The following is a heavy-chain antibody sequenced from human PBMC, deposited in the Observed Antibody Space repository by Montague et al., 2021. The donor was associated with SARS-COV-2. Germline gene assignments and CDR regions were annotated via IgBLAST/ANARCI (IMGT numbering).Heavy chain of an antibody. V-gene: IGHV3-74*01. J-gene: IGHJ4*02. CDR3: VRPLWFGDSDYYFDS. Sequence: SLRLSCAASGFTFRSYWMHWVRQVPGRGLVGVSRIRPDGTSTHYAASVKGRFVISRDNAKNTLSLEMTNLRVDDTAIYYCVRPLWFGDSDYYFDSWGQGTLVSVSS. CDR2: IRPDGTST. CDR1: GFTFRSYW. D-gene: IGHD3-10*01.